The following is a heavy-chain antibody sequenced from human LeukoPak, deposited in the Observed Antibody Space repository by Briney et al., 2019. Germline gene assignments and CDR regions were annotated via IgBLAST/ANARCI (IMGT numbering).Heavy chain of an antibody. CDR3: ANIGMGSWCGGDH. CDR2: FGDNGGSST. CDR1: AFIFSRYA. V-gene: IGHV3-23*01. J-gene: IGHJ4*02. Sequence: PGGSLRLSCAASAFIFSRYAVSWVRQAPGKGLEWVSGFGDNGGSSTYYADSVKGRFTISRDNSKNTVYLQMNSLRAEDTAVYYCANIGMGSWCGGDHWGQGTLVTVSS. D-gene: IGHD3-10*01.